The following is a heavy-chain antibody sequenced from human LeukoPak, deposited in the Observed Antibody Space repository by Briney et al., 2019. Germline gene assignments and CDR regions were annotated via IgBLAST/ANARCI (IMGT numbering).Heavy chain of an antibody. CDR2: IKQDGSEK. CDR1: GFTFSSYW. D-gene: IGHD3-3*01. V-gene: IGHV3-7*01. CDR3: ARDDHDFWSGYQT. J-gene: IGHJ4*02. Sequence: PAGGSLRLSCAASGFTFSSYWMSWVRQAPGKGLEWVADIKQDGSEKYNVDSVKGRFTISRDNAKNSLYLQMNSLRAEDTAVYYCARDDHDFWSGYQTWGQGTLVTVSS.